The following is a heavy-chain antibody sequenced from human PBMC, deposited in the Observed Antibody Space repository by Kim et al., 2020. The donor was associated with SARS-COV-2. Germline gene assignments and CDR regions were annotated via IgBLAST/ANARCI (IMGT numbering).Heavy chain of an antibody. V-gene: IGHV4-39*01. CDR2: IYYSGST. CDR1: GGSISSSSYY. CDR3: ARGGPSEYSSSWYRYNWFDP. Sequence: SETLSLTCTVSGGSISSSSYYWGWIRQPPGKGLEWIGSIYYSGSTYYNPSLKSRVTISVDTSKNQFSLKLSSVTAADTAVYYCARGGPSEYSSSWYRYNWFDPWGQGTLVTVSS. D-gene: IGHD6-13*01. J-gene: IGHJ5*02.